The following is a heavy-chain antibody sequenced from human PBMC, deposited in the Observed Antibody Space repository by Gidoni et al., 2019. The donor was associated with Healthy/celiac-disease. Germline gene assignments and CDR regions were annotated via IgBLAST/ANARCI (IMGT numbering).Heavy chain of an antibody. CDR1: GGSISSSSYY. V-gene: IGHV4-39*01. Sequence: QLQLQASGPGLVKPSATLSLTCTVSGGSISSSSYYWGWIRQPPGKGLEWIGSIYYSGSTYYNPSLKSRVTISVDTSKNQFSLKLSSVTAADTAVYYCARRRLQPDAFDIWGQGTMVTVSS. D-gene: IGHD2-2*01. CDR3: ARRRLQPDAFDI. CDR2: IYYSGST. J-gene: IGHJ3*02.